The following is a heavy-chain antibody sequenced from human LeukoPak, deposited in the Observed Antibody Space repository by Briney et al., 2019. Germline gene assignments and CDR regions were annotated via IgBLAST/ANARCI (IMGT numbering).Heavy chain of an antibody. D-gene: IGHD6-13*01. CDR1: GYTFTSYD. CDR3: ARSPAGKQQLNHWFDP. Sequence: ASVKVSCKASGYTFTSYDINWVRQATGQGLEWMGWMNPNSGNTGYAQKFQGRVTITRNTSISTAYMELSSLRSEDTAVYYCARSPAGKQQLNHWFDPWGQGTLVTVSS. V-gene: IGHV1-8*03. J-gene: IGHJ5*02. CDR2: MNPNSGNT.